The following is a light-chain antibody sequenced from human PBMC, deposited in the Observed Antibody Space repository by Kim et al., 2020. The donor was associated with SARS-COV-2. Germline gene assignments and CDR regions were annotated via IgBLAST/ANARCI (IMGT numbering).Light chain of an antibody. CDR3: QQYQSYTQT. V-gene: IGKV1-5*03. J-gene: IGKJ1*01. CDR2: KAS. Sequence: DIQMTQSPSTLSASVGDRVTITCRASQSIGSWLAWYQQKPGKAPKLLIYKASSLESGVPSRFSGSASGTEFTLTISSLQPDDFATYYCQQYQSYTQTFGQGTKVDIK. CDR1: QSIGSW.